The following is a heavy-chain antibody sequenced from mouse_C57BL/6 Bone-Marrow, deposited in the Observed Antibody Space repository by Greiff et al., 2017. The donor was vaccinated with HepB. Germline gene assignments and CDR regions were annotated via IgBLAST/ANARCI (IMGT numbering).Heavy chain of an antibody. CDR2: IYPGDGDT. D-gene: IGHD3-2*02. CDR1: GYAFSSSW. V-gene: IGHV1-82*01. Sequence: QVQLQQSGPELVKPGASVKISCKASGYAFSSSWMNWVKQRPGKGLEWIGRIYPGDGDTNYNGKFKGKATLTADKSSSTAYMQLSSLTSEDSAVYFCARKAVRQLRLPYYYAMDYWGQGTSVTVSS. J-gene: IGHJ4*01. CDR3: ARKAVRQLRLPYYYAMDY.